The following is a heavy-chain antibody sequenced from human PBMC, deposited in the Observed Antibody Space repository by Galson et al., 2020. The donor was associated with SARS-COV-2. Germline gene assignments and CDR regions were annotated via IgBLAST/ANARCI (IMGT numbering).Heavy chain of an antibody. Sequence: LETLSLTCAVYGGSFSGHYWSWIRQSPGKGLEWIGEITQSGSVNYNPSLKSRVTISADTSKNQFSLGLRSVTAADTSVYYCARGLFRTTMLIVGCTSGSFYFDSWGQG. V-gene: IGHV4-34*01. D-gene: IGHD2-21*01. CDR1: GGSFSGHY. CDR3: ARGLFRTTMLIVGCTSGSFYFDS. J-gene: IGHJ4*02. CDR2: ITQSGSV.